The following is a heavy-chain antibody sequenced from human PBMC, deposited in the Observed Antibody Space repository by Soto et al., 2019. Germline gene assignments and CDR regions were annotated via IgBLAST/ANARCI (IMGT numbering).Heavy chain of an antibody. CDR2: ISSSGSKM. D-gene: IGHD4-4*01. Sequence: GGSLRVSCEASGFIFSRYEMHWVRQAPGKGLEWVSYISSSGSKMNYADSVKGRFTVSRDNAKNSLNLDMNSLRAEDTAVYYCARRYSKYLPLDYWGQGTLVTVSS. CDR3: ARRYSKYLPLDY. CDR1: GFIFSRYE. V-gene: IGHV3-48*03. J-gene: IGHJ4*02.